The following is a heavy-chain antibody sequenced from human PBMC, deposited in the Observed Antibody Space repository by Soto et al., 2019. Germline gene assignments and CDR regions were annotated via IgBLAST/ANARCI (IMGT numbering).Heavy chain of an antibody. CDR2: IKQDGSEK. Sequence: PGGSLRLSCAASGFTFSSYWMTWVRQAPGKGLEWVANIKQDGSEKYYVDSVKGRFTISRDNAKNSLYLQMNSLRAEDTAVYYCARDEYSSSFQNYYYYMDVWGKGSTVTVSS. CDR1: GFTFSSYW. J-gene: IGHJ6*03. CDR3: ARDEYSSSFQNYYYYMDV. V-gene: IGHV3-7*01. D-gene: IGHD6-6*01.